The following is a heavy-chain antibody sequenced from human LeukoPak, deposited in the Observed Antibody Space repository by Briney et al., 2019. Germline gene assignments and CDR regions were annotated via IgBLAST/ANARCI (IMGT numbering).Heavy chain of an antibody. CDR1: GYTFTSYG. J-gene: IGHJ5*02. Sequence: ASVKVSCKASGYTFTSYGISWVRQAPGQGLEWMGWISAYNGNTNYAQKLQGRVTMTTDTSTSTAYMELRSLRSDDTAVYYCARGVVKHQLLYGWFDPWGQGTLVTVSS. CDR2: ISAYNGNT. CDR3: ARGVVKHQLLYGWFDP. D-gene: IGHD2-2*02. V-gene: IGHV1-18*04.